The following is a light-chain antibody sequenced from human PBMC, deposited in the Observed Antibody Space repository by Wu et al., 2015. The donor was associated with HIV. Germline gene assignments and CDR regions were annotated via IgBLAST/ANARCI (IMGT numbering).Light chain of an antibody. CDR1: QSISSY. CDR3: QQYDTLHS. V-gene: IGKV1-5*03. CDR2: KAS. Sequence: DIQMTQSPSTLSASVGDRVTITCRASQSISSYLAWYQQQPGKAPNLLIYKASSLRSGVPSRFSGSGSGTEFSLTISSLQPDDFATYYCQQYDTLHSFGQGTKLEIK. J-gene: IGKJ2*03.